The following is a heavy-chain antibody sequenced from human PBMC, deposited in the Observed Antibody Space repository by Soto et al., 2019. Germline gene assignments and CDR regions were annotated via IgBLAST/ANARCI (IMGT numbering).Heavy chain of an antibody. Sequence: EVQLLESGGGLVQPGGSLRLSCAASGFTFSSYAMSWVRQAPGKGLEWVSAISGSGGSTYYADSVKGRFTISRDNSKNTLYLQMTSLRAEDTAVYYCAKLPSRGQLRGWGPEWFDPWGQGTLVTVSS. J-gene: IGHJ5*02. D-gene: IGHD2-2*01. CDR1: GFTFSSYA. V-gene: IGHV3-23*01. CDR3: AKLPSRGQLRGWGPEWFDP. CDR2: ISGSGGST.